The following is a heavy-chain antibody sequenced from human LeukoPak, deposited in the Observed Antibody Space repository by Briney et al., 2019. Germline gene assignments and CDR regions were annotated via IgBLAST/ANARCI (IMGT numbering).Heavy chain of an antibody. CDR3: ARGLGYCSSTSCFNFDY. J-gene: IGHJ4*02. V-gene: IGHV3-21*01. CDR1: GLTFSSYS. Sequence: PGGSLRLSCAASGLTFSSYSMNWVRQAPGKGLEWVSSISSSSSYIYYADSVKGRFTISRDNAKNSLYLQMNSLRAEDTAVYYCARGLGYCSSTSCFNFDYWGQGTLVTVSS. CDR2: ISSSSSYI. D-gene: IGHD2-2*01.